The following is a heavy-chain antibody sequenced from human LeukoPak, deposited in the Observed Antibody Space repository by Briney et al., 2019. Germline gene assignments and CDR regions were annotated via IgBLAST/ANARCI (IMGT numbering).Heavy chain of an antibody. CDR2: ISYDGSNK. V-gene: IGHV3-30*18. Sequence: GGSLRLSCAASGFTFSSYGMHWVRQAPGKGLEWVAVISYDGSNKYYADSVKGRFTISRDNAQNSLYLQMNGLRAEDTAVYYCAKDGVWSFDYWGQGTLVTVSS. CDR1: GFTFSSYG. J-gene: IGHJ4*02. D-gene: IGHD3-10*01. CDR3: AKDGVWSFDY.